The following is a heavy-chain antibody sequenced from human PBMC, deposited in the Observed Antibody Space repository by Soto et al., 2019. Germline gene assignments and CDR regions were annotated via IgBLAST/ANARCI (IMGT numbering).Heavy chain of an antibody. D-gene: IGHD1-26*01. V-gene: IGHV4-61*08. CDR2: IYYSGST. CDR1: GGSISSGGYY. CDR3: ARVTFLIVGSVFSTPFDF. J-gene: IGHJ4*02. Sequence: SETLSLTCTVSGGSISSGGYYWSWIRQHPGKGLEWIGYIYYSGSTTYYPSLRSRVTISVDTSKNQFSLRLNSVTAADTAIYFCARVTFLIVGSVFSTPFDFWGQGTLVTVSS.